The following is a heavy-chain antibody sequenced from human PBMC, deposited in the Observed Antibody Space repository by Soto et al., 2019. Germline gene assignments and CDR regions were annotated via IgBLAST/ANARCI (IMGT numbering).Heavy chain of an antibody. D-gene: IGHD2-21*01. V-gene: IGHV3-30-3*01. Sequence: QVQLVESGGGVVQPGRSLRLSCAASGFIFSSYSMHWVRQAPGKGLEWVAIISNDGSNKYYVDSVKGRFTISRDNSNNTLSLQVNRLRAEDTAVYYCARGQFLEAFEIWGQGTMVTVSS. CDR3: ARGQFLEAFEI. CDR1: GFIFSSYS. J-gene: IGHJ3*02. CDR2: ISNDGSNK.